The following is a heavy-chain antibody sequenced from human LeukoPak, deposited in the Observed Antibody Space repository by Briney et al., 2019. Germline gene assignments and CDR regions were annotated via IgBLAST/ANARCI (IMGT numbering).Heavy chain of an antibody. CDR3: ARQSGYNKFDY. V-gene: IGHV4-39*01. Sequence: SETLSLTCAVSGGSISSSGSYWGWIRQPPGKGLEWIGSIYYSGSTYYNPSLKSRVTISVDTSKNQFSLKLSSVTAADTAVYYCARQSGYNKFDYWGQGTLVTVSS. D-gene: IGHD5-24*01. CDR2: IYYSGST. CDR1: GGSISSSGSY. J-gene: IGHJ4*02.